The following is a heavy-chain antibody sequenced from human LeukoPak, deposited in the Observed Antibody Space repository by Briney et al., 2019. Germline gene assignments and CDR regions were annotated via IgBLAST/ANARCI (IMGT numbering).Heavy chain of an antibody. J-gene: IGHJ4*02. Sequence: SETLSLTCTVSGGSISSYFWSWIRQPPGKGLEWIGYIYYSGSTNYNPSLKSRVTISVDTSKNQFSLKLSSVTAADTAVYYCARENRGAFGYWGQGTLVTVSS. D-gene: IGHD1-14*01. CDR3: ARENRGAFGY. CDR2: IYYSGST. V-gene: IGHV4-59*01. CDR1: GGSISSYF.